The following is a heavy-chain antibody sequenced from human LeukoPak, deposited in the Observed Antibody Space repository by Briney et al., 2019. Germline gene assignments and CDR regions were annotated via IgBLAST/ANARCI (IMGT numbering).Heavy chain of an antibody. J-gene: IGHJ6*02. CDR2: IYYSGST. D-gene: IGHD3-3*01. CDR3: ARRSLRFLEWLYAGSYGMDV. V-gene: IGHV4-39*01. CDR1: GFTFSDYY. Sequence: LRLSCAASGFTFSDYYMSWIRQAPGKGLEWIGSIYYSGSTYYNPSLKSRVTISVDTSKNQFSLKLSSVTAADTAVYYCARRSLRFLEWLYAGSYGMDVWGQGTTVTVSS.